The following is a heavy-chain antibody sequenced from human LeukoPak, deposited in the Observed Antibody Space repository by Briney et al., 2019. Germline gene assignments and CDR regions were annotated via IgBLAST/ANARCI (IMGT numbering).Heavy chain of an antibody. D-gene: IGHD3-22*01. J-gene: IGHJ4*02. CDR1: GGSFSGYY. V-gene: IGHV4-34*01. CDR2: INHSGSP. Sequence: KSSETLSLTCAVYGGSFSGYYWSWIRQPPGKGLDWIGEINHSGSPNYNPSPKSRVTISVDTSKNQFSLNLTSVTAADTAVYYCARTSHYYDSSGYYSPFDYWGQGTLVTVSS. CDR3: ARTSHYYDSSGYYSPFDY.